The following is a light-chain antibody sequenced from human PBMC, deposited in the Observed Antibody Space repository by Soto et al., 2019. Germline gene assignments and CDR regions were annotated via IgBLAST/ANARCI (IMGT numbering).Light chain of an antibody. J-gene: IGLJ1*01. CDR3: SSYTSSSTYV. Sequence: QSALTQPASVSGSPGQSITISCTGTSSDVGGYNYVSWYQQHPGKAPKLMIYEVSNRPSGVSTRFSGSKSGNTPSLTISGLQAEYEADYYCSSYTSSSTYVFGTGTKLTVL. CDR2: EVS. V-gene: IGLV2-14*01. CDR1: SSDVGGYNY.